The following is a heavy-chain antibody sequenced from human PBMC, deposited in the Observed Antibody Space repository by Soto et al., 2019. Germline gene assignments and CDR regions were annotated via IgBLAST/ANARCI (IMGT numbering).Heavy chain of an antibody. J-gene: IGHJ6*03. D-gene: IGHD3-10*01. CDR2: ISYDGSNK. Sequence: GGSLRLSCAASGVTFSSYGMHWVRQAPGKGLEWVAVISYDGSNKYYADSVKGRFTISRDNSKNTLYLQMNSLRAEDTAVYYCAKDRILFPRGNYYYYYMDVWGKGTTVTVSS. V-gene: IGHV3-30*18. CDR1: GVTFSSYG. CDR3: AKDRILFPRGNYYYYYMDV.